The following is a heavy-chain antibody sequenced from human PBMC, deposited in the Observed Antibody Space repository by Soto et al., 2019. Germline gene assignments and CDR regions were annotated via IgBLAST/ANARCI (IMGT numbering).Heavy chain of an antibody. J-gene: IGHJ4*02. CDR3: AKGDMHYYDSSGYYWGVDY. Sequence: QVQLVESGGGVVQPGRSLRLSCAASGFTFSSYGMHWVRQAPGKGLEWVAVISYDGSNKYYADSVKGRFTISRDNSKNPLYLQMNSLRAEDTAVYYCAKGDMHYYDSSGYYWGVDYWGQGTLVTVSS. CDR2: ISYDGSNK. V-gene: IGHV3-30*18. D-gene: IGHD3-22*01. CDR1: GFTFSSYG.